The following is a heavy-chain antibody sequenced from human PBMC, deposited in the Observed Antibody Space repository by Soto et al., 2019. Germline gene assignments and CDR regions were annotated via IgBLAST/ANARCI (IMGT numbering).Heavy chain of an antibody. CDR2: IYHSGNT. Sequence: PSETLTLTCAVSGGSISSGGYSWSWIRQPPGKGLEWIGYIYHSGNTYYNPSLKSRVTISLDRSKNQFSLKLRSVTAADTAVYYCARGVGGVQYLYSYNGMDVWGQGTTVTVSS. CDR1: GGSISSGGYS. D-gene: IGHD3-16*01. J-gene: IGHJ6*02. CDR3: ARGVGGVQYLYSYNGMDV. V-gene: IGHV4-30-2*01.